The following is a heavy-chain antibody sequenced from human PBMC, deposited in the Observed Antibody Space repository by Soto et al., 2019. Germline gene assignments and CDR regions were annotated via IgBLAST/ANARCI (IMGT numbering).Heavy chain of an antibody. CDR1: GGSFDDFY. CDR3: ARGQLVWYGDLTPYHRDMDV. J-gene: IGHJ6*02. CDR2: ISHDGGT. V-gene: IGHV4-34*01. D-gene: IGHD3-10*01. Sequence: SETLSLTCAFYGGSFDDFYWSWVRQSPGKGLEWVGEISHDGGTNYSPSLASRVSISVDTSKNQFSLHLRSVTAADTGLYYCARGQLVWYGDLTPYHRDMDVWGQGNTVTVSS.